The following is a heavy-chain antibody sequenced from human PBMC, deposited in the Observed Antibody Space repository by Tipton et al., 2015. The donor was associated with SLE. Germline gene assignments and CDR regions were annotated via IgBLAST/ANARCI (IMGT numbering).Heavy chain of an antibody. Sequence: SLRLSCAASGFTVSRNYMSWVRQAPGKGLEWVSVIHSGGSTYYADSVKGRFTISRDNSKNTLYLQMNSLRAEDTAVYYCARESTVTTSDYWGQGTLVTVSS. V-gene: IGHV3-53*05. CDR3: ARESTVTTSDY. CDR2: IHSGGST. J-gene: IGHJ4*02. D-gene: IGHD4-17*01. CDR1: GFTVSRNY.